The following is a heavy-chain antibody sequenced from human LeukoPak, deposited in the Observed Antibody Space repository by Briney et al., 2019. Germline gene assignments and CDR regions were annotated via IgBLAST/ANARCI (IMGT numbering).Heavy chain of an antibody. CDR1: GFTFSSFA. Sequence: PGGSLRLSCAASGFTFSSFAMSWVRQAPGKGLEWVSAISGSGDNTHYADSVKGRFTISRDNSKNTLYLQMNSLSAEDTAVYYCARDRVNWNDVGGLFDYWGQGTLVTVSS. CDR3: ARDRVNWNDVGGLFDY. V-gene: IGHV3-23*01. D-gene: IGHD1-1*01. J-gene: IGHJ4*02. CDR2: ISGSGDNT.